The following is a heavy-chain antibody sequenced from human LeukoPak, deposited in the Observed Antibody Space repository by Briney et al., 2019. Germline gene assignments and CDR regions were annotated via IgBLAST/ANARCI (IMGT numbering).Heavy chain of an antibody. CDR2: INHNGNVN. J-gene: IGHJ6*02. V-gene: IGHV3-7*03. CDR1: GVTFSSYW. D-gene: IGHD3-16*01. CDR3: ARGGGLDV. Sequence: GGSLRLSCAASGVTFSSYWMNWVRQAPGKGLEWVASINHNGNVNYYVDSVKGRFTISRDNAKNSLYLQMSNLRAEGTAVYFYARGGGLDVWGQGATVTVSS.